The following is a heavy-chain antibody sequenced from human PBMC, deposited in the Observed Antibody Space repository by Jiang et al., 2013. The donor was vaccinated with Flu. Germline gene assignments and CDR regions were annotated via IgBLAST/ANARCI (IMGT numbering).Heavy chain of an antibody. D-gene: IGHD1-7*01. J-gene: IGHJ6*02. Sequence: GAEVKKPGASVKVSCKASGYTFTSYYMHWVRQAPGQGLEWMGIINPSGGSTSYAQKFQGRVTMTRDTSTSTVYMELSSLRSEDTAVYYCARDRRDLRITGTTLNYYGMDVWGQGTTVTVSS. CDR3: ARDRRDLRITGTTLNYYGMDV. CDR1: GYTFTSYY. V-gene: IGHV1-46*01. CDR2: INPSGGST.